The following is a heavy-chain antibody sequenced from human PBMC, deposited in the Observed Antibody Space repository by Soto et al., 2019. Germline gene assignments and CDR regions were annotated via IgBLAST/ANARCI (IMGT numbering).Heavy chain of an antibody. CDR2: IYYSGST. D-gene: IGHD1-7*01. J-gene: IGHJ6*02. V-gene: IGHV4-31*03. CDR1: GGSISSGGYY. CDR3: ARVDWNYFGYGMDV. Sequence: SETLSLTCTVSGGSISSGGYYWSWIRQHPGKGLEWIGYIYYSGSTYYNPSLKSRVTISVDTSKNQFSLKLSSVTAADTAVYYCARVDWNYFGYGMDVWGQGTTVTVSS.